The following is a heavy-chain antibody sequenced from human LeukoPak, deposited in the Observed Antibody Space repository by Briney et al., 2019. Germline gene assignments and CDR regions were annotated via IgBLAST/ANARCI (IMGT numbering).Heavy chain of an antibody. V-gene: IGHV3-30-3*01. CDR3: ARSPQPPPSIAVAGGGTQPPNY. CDR1: GFTFSSYA. J-gene: IGHJ4*02. D-gene: IGHD6-19*01. Sequence: PGGSLRLSCAASGFTFSSYAMHWVRQAPGKGLEWVAVISYDGSNKYYADSVKGRFTISRDNSKNTLYLQMNSLRAEDTAVYYCARSPQPPPSIAVAGGGTQPPNYWGQGTLVTVSS. CDR2: ISYDGSNK.